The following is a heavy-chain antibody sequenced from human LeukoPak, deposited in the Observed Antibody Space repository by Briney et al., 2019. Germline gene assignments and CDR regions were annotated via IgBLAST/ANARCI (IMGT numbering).Heavy chain of an antibody. Sequence: GGSLRLSYVVSGFTFSSYAMNWVRQAPGKGLEWVSAISGSGVTTYYADSVKGRFTFSRDNSKNTLYLQMNSLRAEDTAVYYCAKVYYYNSSGRAFDYWGQGTLVTVSS. V-gene: IGHV3-23*01. J-gene: IGHJ4*02. D-gene: IGHD3-22*01. CDR2: ISGSGVTT. CDR3: AKVYYYNSSGRAFDY. CDR1: GFTFSSYA.